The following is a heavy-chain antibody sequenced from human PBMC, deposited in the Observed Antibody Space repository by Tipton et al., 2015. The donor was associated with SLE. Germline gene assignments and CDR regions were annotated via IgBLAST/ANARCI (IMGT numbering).Heavy chain of an antibody. CDR1: SYSIASGFY. D-gene: IGHD1/OR15-1a*01. V-gene: IGHV4-34*01. J-gene: IGHJ2*01. CDR3: ARVVLGQRQMGYWSFDL. Sequence: GLVKPSETLSIICSVSSYSIASGFYWSWIRQTPGKGLEWIGEVNHSGDTNHNPSLKSRVMLSLDMSRSQFSLRLSSVTAADTAMYYCARVVLGQRQMGYWSFDLWGRGTLVTVSS. CDR2: VNHSGDT.